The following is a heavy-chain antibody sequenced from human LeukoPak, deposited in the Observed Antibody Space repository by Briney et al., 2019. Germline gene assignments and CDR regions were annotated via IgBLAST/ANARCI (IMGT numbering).Heavy chain of an antibody. D-gene: IGHD1-20*01. CDR2: IYTGGST. CDR1: GFTVTSNY. J-gene: IGHJ4*02. V-gene: IGHV3-53*01. Sequence: GGSLRLSCAASGFTVTSNYMNWVRQAPGKGLEWVSVIYTGGSTYYADSVKGRFTISRDNSKNTLNLQMNSLRAEDTAVYYCARGFITSYFDYWGQGTLVTVSS. CDR3: ARGFITSYFDY.